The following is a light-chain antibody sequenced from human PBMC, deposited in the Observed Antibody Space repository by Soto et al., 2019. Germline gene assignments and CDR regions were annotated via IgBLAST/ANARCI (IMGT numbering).Light chain of an antibody. J-gene: IGKJ5*01. Sequence: DIQITQSPSSLSASVGDRVTITCRASQSIRSYLNWYKQKPGKAPKLLIYAASSLHSGVQSRFSGSGSGTDCTLTISSLQPEDFATDYCQQSYSIPITFGQGTRLEIK. V-gene: IGKV1-39*01. CDR2: AAS. CDR3: QQSYSIPIT. CDR1: QSIRSY.